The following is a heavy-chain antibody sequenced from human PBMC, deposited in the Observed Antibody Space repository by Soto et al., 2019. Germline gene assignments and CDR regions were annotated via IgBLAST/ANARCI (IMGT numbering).Heavy chain of an antibody. CDR2: IYYSGST. CDR3: ARRSPISRDY. V-gene: IGHV4-39*01. J-gene: IGHJ4*02. D-gene: IGHD3-3*02. Sequence: QLQLQESGPGLVKPSETLSLTCTVSGGSISSSSYYWGWIRQPPGKVLEWIGSIYYSGSTYYNPSLNSRVTISVDTSKTQFSLKLSSVTAADTAVYYCARRSPISRDYWGQGTLVTVSS. CDR1: GGSISSSSYY.